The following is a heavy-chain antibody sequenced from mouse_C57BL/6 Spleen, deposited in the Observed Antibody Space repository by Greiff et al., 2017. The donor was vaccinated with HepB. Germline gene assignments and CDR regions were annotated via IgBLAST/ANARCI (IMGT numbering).Heavy chain of an antibody. CDR1: GYTFTDYE. CDR2: IDPETGGT. J-gene: IGHJ4*01. Sequence: QVQLQQSGAELVRPGASVTLSCKASGYTFTDYEMHWVKQTPVHGLEWIGAIDPETGGTAYNQKFKGKAILTADKSSSTAYMELRSLTSEDSAVYYCTRRRLYCDYDDYAMDYWGQGTSVTVSS. D-gene: IGHD2-4*01. V-gene: IGHV1-15*01. CDR3: TRRRLYCDYDDYAMDY.